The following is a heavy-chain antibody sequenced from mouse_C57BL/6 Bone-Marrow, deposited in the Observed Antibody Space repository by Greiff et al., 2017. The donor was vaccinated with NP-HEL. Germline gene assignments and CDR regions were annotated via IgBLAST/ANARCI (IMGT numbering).Heavy chain of an antibody. J-gene: IGHJ1*03. V-gene: IGHV5-17*01. Sequence: DVQLVESGGGLVKPGGSLKLSCAASGFTFSDYGMHWVRQAPEKGLEWVAYISSGSSTIYYADTVKGRFTISRDNAKNTLFLQMTSLRSEDTAMYYCARGGLGRWYFDVWGTGTTVTVSS. CDR2: ISSGSSTI. D-gene: IGHD4-1*01. CDR1: GFTFSDYG. CDR3: ARGGLGRWYFDV.